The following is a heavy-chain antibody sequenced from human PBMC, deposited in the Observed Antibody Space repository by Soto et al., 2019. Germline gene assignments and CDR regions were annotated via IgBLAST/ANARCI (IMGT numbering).Heavy chain of an antibody. CDR3: AKARGAYGMDV. D-gene: IGHD3-10*01. CDR2: ISYDGSNK. Sequence: QVQLVESGGGVVQPGRSLRLSCAASGFTFSSYGMHWVRQAPGKGLEWVAVISYDGSNKYYADSVKGRFTISRDNSKNTLYLQMNSRRAEDTAMYYCAKARGAYGMDVWGQGTTVTVSS. V-gene: IGHV3-30*18. J-gene: IGHJ6*02. CDR1: GFTFSSYG.